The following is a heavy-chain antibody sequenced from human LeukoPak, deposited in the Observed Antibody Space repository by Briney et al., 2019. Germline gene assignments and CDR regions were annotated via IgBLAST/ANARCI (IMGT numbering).Heavy chain of an antibody. D-gene: IGHD2-2*01. CDR1: GFTFSSHA. V-gene: IGHV3-23*01. J-gene: IGHJ4*02. CDR2: ISGSGGST. CDR3: ANVVPAAGDDY. Sequence: GGSLRLSCAASGFTFSSHAMSWVRQAPGKGLEWVSAISGSGGSTYYADSVKGRFTISRDNSKNTLYPQMNSLRAEDTAVYYCANVVPAAGDDYWGQGTLVTVSS.